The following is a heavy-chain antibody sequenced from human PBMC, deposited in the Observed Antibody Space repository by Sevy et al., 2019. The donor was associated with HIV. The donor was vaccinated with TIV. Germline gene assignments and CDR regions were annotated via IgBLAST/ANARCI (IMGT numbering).Heavy chain of an antibody. J-gene: IGHJ4*02. D-gene: IGHD2-15*01. CDR3: ARDLDRRYCSGGSCYPDY. CDR1: GFTFSSYG. CDR2: IWYDGSNK. Sequence: GGSLRLSCAASGFTFSSYGMHWVRQAPGKGLEWVAVIWYDGSNKYYADSMKGRFTIARDNSKNTLYLQMNSLRAEDTAVYDCARDLDRRYCSGGSCYPDYWGQGTLVTVSS. V-gene: IGHV3-33*01.